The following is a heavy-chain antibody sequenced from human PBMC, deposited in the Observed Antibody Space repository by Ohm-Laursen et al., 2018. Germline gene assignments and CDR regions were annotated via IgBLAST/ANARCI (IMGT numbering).Heavy chain of an antibody. Sequence: GSLRLSCTASGFTFSTYSMSWARQAPGKGLEWVANIKQDGSEKNYVDSVKGRFTISRDNAKNSLYLQMNSLRAEDTAVYYCARGSHFANWGQGTLVTVSS. D-gene: IGHD6-6*01. CDR2: IKQDGSEK. V-gene: IGHV3-7*01. J-gene: IGHJ4*02. CDR1: GFTFSTYS. CDR3: ARGSHFAN.